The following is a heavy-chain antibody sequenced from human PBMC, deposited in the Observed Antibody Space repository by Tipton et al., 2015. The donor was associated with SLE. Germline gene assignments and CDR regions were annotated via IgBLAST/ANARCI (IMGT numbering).Heavy chain of an antibody. CDR3: AKDYNYDYPDYN. V-gene: IGHV4-39*07. Sequence: TLSLTCTVSGGSISSHSSFWGWVRQPPGKGLEWIGDIYHSGSTNYNPSLESRVTISIDKSRNQFSLKLNSVTAADTAVYYCAKDYNYDYPDYNWGQGTLVIVSS. J-gene: IGHJ4*02. CDR1: GGSISSHSSF. CDR2: IYHSGST. D-gene: IGHD4-17*01.